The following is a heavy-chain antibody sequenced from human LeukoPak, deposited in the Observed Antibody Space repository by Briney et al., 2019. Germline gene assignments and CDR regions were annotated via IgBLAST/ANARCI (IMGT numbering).Heavy chain of an antibody. V-gene: IGHV4-30-4*01. Sequence: SETLSLTCTVSGGSISSGDYYWSWIRQPPGKGLEWIGYIYYSGSTYYNPSLKSRVTISVDTSKNQFSLKLSSVTAADTAVYYCASGGEDYGGNSGAFDIWGQGTMVTVSS. CDR3: ASGGEDYGGNSGAFDI. CDR1: GGSISSGDYY. CDR2: IYYSGST. J-gene: IGHJ3*02. D-gene: IGHD4-23*01.